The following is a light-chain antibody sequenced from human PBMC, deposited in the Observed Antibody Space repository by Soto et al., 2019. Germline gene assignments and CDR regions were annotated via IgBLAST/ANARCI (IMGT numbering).Light chain of an antibody. CDR3: QQRSNRPLT. J-gene: IGKJ4*01. CDR1: QSASDY. Sequence: EIVLTQSPGTLSLSPGERATLSCRASQSASDYLAWYQKKPGQAPRLRIYDASNSATGIPARFSGSGSGTGFTLTISSPQSEDVAVYYCQQRSNRPLTFGGGTKVEI. V-gene: IGKV3-11*01. CDR2: DAS.